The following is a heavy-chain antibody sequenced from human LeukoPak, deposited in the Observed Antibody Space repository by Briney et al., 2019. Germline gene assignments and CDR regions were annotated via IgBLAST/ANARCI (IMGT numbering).Heavy chain of an antibody. V-gene: IGHV4-34*01. CDR3: ARGGPRVVVVAATLDY. Sequence: GSLRLSCAASGFTLDDYAMSWIRQPPGKGLEWIGEINHSGSTNYNPSLKSRVTISVDTSKNQFSLKLSSVTAADTAVYYCARGGPRVVVVAATLDYWGQGTLVTVSS. CDR2: INHSGST. D-gene: IGHD2-15*01. CDR1: GFTLDDYA. J-gene: IGHJ4*02.